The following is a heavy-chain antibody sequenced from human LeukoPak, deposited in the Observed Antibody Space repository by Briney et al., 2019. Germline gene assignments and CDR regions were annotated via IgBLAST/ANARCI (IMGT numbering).Heavy chain of an antibody. Sequence: SGPTLMKPTETPTLACTFSGFSLTTSGLGVGWIRQPQGKALEWVGLIYWKDDKSYGQSLKSRLSITKDTSKNPMVLTMTNMDRVDAATNYCAYRPVAVAGTFVNCGDGAPVTASS. V-gene: IGHV2-5*01. CDR1: GFSLTTSGLG. J-gene: IGHJ6*01. D-gene: IGHD6-19*01. CDR3: AYRPVAVAGTFVN. CDR2: IYWKDDK.